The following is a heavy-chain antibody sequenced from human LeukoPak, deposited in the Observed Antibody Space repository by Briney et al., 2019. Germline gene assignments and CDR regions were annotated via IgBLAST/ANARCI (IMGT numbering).Heavy chain of an antibody. CDR1: GFTFSSYS. J-gene: IGHJ4*02. V-gene: IGHV3-21*01. Sequence: KPGGSLRLSCAASGFTFSSYSMNWVRQAPGKGLEWVSSISSSSSYIYYADSVKGRFTISRDNSKNTLYLQMNSLRAEDTAVYYCAKGGGGAMVRGVINYFDYWGQGTLVTVSS. D-gene: IGHD3-10*01. CDR3: AKGGGGAMVRGVINYFDY. CDR2: ISSSSSYI.